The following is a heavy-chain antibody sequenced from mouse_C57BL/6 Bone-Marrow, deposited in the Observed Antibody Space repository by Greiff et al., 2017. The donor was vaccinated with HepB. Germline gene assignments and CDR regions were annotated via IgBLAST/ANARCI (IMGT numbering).Heavy chain of an antibody. CDR3: ARDRGSFDY. V-gene: IGHV5-16*01. CDR2: INYDGSST. J-gene: IGHJ2*01. CDR1: GFTFSDYY. Sequence: EVQLVESEGGLVQPGSSMKLSCTASGFTFSDYYMAWVRQVPEKGLEWVANINYDGSSTYYLDSLKSRFIISRDNAKNILYLQMSSLKSEDTATYYCARDRGSFDYWGQGTTLTVSS.